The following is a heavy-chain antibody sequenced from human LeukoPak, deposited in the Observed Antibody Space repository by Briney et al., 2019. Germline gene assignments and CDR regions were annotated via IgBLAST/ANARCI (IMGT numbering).Heavy chain of an antibody. V-gene: IGHV4-59*08. D-gene: IGHD2-15*01. Sequence: SETLSLTCTVSGGSISSYYWSWIRQPPGKGLEWIGYIYYSGSTNYNPSLKSRVTISVDTSKNQSSLKLSSVTAADTAVYYCARQGYCSGGSCPHYYYYYYMDVWGKGTTVTVSS. CDR3: ARQGYCSGGSCPHYYYYYYMDV. CDR1: GGSISSYY. J-gene: IGHJ6*03. CDR2: IYYSGST.